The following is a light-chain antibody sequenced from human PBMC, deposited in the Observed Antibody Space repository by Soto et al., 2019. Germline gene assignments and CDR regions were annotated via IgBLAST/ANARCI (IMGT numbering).Light chain of an antibody. CDR3: NSYRTGSTDV. V-gene: IGLV2-14*01. Sequence: QSVLTQPASVSGSPGQSITIACTGTSSDIGGYNFVSWYQQHPGKAPKLLIYDVGNRPSGVSNRFSGSKSGNTASLTISGLQAEDEAHYYCNSYRTGSTDVFGTGTKLTVL. J-gene: IGLJ1*01. CDR1: SSDIGGYNF. CDR2: DVG.